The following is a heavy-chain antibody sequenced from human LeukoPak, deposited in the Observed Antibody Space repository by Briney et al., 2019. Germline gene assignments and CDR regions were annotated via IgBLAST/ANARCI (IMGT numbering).Heavy chain of an antibody. J-gene: IGHJ5*02. CDR1: GGSISTYY. CDR3: ARDRAHSYGRYFDP. CDR2: ISNGNT. V-gene: IGHV4-59*01. Sequence: SETLSLTCSVPGGSISTYYWNSIRQTPGKGLEWLGHISNGNTDYNPSLKSRVTISVDTSKNQFSLKLTSVTAADTAVYYCARDRAHSYGRYFDPWGQGALVTVSS. D-gene: IGHD5-18*01.